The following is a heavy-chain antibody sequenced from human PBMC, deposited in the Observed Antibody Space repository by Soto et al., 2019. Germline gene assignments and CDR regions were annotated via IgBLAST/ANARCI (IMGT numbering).Heavy chain of an antibody. CDR3: ATPRGYFDNSGDYFDK. Sequence: QMQLQESGPGLVKPSETLSLSCSVTGGSITTSFYWAWIRQAPGKGLEWIGTLYYTGSTYYTPSLKRRVTISVDTSKNQFLLNLTSVTAADTAVYYCATPRGYFDNSGDYFDKWGLGTRVAVSS. J-gene: IGHJ4*02. V-gene: IGHV4-39*01. CDR2: LYYTGST. D-gene: IGHD3-22*01. CDR1: GGSITTSFY.